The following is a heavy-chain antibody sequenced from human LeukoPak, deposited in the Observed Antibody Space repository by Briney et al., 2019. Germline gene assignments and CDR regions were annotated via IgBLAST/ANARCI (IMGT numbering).Heavy chain of an antibody. D-gene: IGHD6-13*01. V-gene: IGHV3-48*03. CDR3: ASTFLAAAGIRFDY. CDR2: ISSSGSTI. J-gene: IGHJ4*02. CDR1: GFTFSSYE. Sequence: GGSLRLSCAASGFTFSSYEMNWVRQAPGKGLEWVSYISSSGSTIYYADSVKGRFTISGDNAKNSLYLQMNSLRAEDTAVYYCASTFLAAAGIRFDYWGQGTLVTVSS.